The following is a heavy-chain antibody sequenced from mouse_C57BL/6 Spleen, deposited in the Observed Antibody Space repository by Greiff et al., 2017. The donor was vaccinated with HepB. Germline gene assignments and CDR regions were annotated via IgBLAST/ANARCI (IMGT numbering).Heavy chain of an antibody. CDR1: GYSITSGYY. CDR3: ARETGY. J-gene: IGHJ2*01. Sequence: VQLKQSGPGLVKPSQSLSLTCSVPGYSITSGYYWNWIRQFPGNKLEWMGYISYDGSNNYNPSLKNRISITRDTSKNQFFLKLNSVTTEDTATYYCARETGYWGQGTTLTVSS. V-gene: IGHV3-6*01. CDR2: ISYDGSN.